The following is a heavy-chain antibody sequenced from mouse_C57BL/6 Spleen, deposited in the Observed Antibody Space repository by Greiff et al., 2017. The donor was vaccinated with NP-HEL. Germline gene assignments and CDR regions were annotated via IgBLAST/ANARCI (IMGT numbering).Heavy chain of an antibody. CDR1: GFTFSSYG. CDR3: ARHDGYYYFDY. D-gene: IGHD2-3*01. Sequence: EVKLMDSGGDLVKPGGSLKLSCAASGFTFSSYGMSWVRQTPDKRLEWVATISSGGSYTYYPDSVKGRFTISRDNAKNTLYLQMSSLKSEDTAMYYCARHDGYYYFDYWGQGTTLTVSS. J-gene: IGHJ2*01. CDR2: ISSGGSYT. V-gene: IGHV5-6*01.